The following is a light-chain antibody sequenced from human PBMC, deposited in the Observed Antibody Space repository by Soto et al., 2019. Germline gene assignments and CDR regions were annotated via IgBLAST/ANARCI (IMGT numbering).Light chain of an antibody. CDR1: QSISSW. Sequence: GDRVTITCRASQSISSWLAWYQQRPGKAPKLLIYDASSLSSGVPSRFSGSGSGTDFTLTISSLQPEDFATYYCQQTYKTPLTFGQGTKVDIK. CDR3: QQTYKTPLT. CDR2: DAS. V-gene: IGKV1-39*01. J-gene: IGKJ1*01.